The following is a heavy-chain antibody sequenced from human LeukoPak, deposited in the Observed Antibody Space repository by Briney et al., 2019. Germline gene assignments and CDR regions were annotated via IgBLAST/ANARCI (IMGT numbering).Heavy chain of an antibody. J-gene: IGHJ5*02. CDR3: ARGTMMVGP. CDR2: IYYSGST. V-gene: IGHV4-59*01. D-gene: IGHD3-22*01. Sequence: PSETLSLTCTVSGGSLRNYYWSWIRQPPGKGLDWIGYIYYSGSTTYNPSLKSRATISVDTSKNQFSLRLSSVTAADTAVYYCARGTMMVGPWGQGTLVTVSS. CDR1: GGSLRNYY.